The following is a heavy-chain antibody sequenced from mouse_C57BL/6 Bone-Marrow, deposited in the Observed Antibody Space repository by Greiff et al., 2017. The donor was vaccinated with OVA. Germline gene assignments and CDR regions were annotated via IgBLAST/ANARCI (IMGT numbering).Heavy chain of an antibody. D-gene: IGHD1-1*01. CDR2: INPGSGGT. CDR1: GYAFTHYL. Sequence: VQLVESGAELVRPGTSVKVSCKASGYAFTHYLIEWVKQRPGPGLEWIGVINPGSGGTNYNEKFKGKATLTADKSSSTAYMQLSSLTSEDSAVYFCARSIITTVVAKAMDYWGQGTSVTVSS. J-gene: IGHJ4*01. V-gene: IGHV1-54*01. CDR3: ARSIITTVVAKAMDY.